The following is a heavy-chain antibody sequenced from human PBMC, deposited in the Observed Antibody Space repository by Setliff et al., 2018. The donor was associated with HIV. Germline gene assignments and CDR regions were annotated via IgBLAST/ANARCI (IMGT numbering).Heavy chain of an antibody. CDR2: VTNDGSQ. J-gene: IGHJ2*01. V-gene: IGHV3-30*04. D-gene: IGHD6-13*01. CDR3: AKVGTYSSTWYFDL. Sequence: PGGSLRLSCATSGFNFSPHGMHWVRQAPGKGLEWVAVVTNDGSQYYAESVKGRFTVSRDNSKSTLYLQMNSLRSEDTAVYYCAKVGTYSSTWYFDLWGRGTLVTVSS. CDR1: GFNFSPHG.